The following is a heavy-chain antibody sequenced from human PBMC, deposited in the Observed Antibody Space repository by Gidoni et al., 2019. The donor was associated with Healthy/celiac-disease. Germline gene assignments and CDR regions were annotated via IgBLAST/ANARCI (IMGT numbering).Heavy chain of an antibody. J-gene: IGHJ6*02. CDR2: INPNSGGT. CDR3: ASSGGNPGYYYGMDV. V-gene: IGHV1-2*04. Sequence: QVQLVQSGAEVKKPGASVKVSCKAPGYTFTGYYMNWVRQAPGQGLEWMGWINPNSGGTNYAQKFQGWVTMTRDTSISTAYMELSRLRSDDTAVYYCASSGGNPGYYYGMDVWGQGTTVTVSS. CDR1: GYTFTGYY. D-gene: IGHD2-15*01.